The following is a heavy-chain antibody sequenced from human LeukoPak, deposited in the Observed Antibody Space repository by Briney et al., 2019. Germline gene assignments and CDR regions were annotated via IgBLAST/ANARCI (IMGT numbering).Heavy chain of an antibody. CDR1: GYTFTSYD. Sequence: ASVKVSCKASGYTFTSYDINWVRQATGQGLEWMGWMNPNSSNTGYAQKFQGRVTMTRNTSISTAYMELSSLRSEDTAVYYCARTIVVPAALYYYYYGMDVWGQGTTVTVSS. J-gene: IGHJ6*02. CDR3: ARTIVVPAALYYYYYGMDV. V-gene: IGHV1-8*01. D-gene: IGHD2-2*01. CDR2: MNPNSSNT.